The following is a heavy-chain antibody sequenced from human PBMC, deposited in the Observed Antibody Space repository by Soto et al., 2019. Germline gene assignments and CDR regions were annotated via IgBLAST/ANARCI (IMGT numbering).Heavy chain of an antibody. V-gene: IGHV3-23*01. CDR1: GFTFSSYA. J-gene: IGHJ4*02. Sequence: EVQLLESGGGLVQPGGSLRLSCAASGFTFSSYAMSWVRQAPGKGLEWVSAISGSGGSTYYADSVKGRFTISRDNSQNPLYLQMNRLRAQDTAVYYCATGGEYERGGGYYFDYWGQGTLVTVSS. CDR2: ISGSGGST. D-gene: IGHD4-17*01. CDR3: ATGGEYERGGGYYFDY.